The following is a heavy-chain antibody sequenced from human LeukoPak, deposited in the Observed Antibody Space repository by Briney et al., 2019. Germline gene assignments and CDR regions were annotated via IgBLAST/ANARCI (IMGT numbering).Heavy chain of an antibody. CDR3: ARLLSGSSWGDFDY. V-gene: IGHV5-51*01. Sequence: RGESLKIPCKGSGYSFTSYWIGWVRQLPGKGLEWMGMIYPGDSDTRYSPSFQGQVTISADKSISTAYLQWSSLKASDTAIYYCARLLSGSSWGDFDYWGQGTLVTVSS. D-gene: IGHD2-15*01. J-gene: IGHJ4*02. CDR1: GYSFTSYW. CDR2: IYPGDSDT.